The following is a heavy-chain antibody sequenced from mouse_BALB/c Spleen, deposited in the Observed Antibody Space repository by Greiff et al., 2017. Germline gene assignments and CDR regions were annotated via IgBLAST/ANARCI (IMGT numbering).Heavy chain of an antibody. Sequence: QVQLQQPGAELVKPGASVKLSCKASGYTFTSYWMHWVKQRPGQGLEWIGEIDPSDSYTNYNQKFKGKATLTVDKSSSTAYMQLSSLTSEDSAVYFCASPFLDGFAYWGQGTLVTVSA. CDR1: GYTFTSYW. CDR3: ASPFLDGFAY. V-gene: IGHV1-69*02. CDR2: IDPSDSYT. J-gene: IGHJ3*01.